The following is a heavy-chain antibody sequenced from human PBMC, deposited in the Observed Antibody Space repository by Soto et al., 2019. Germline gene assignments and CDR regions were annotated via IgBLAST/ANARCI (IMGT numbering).Heavy chain of an antibody. D-gene: IGHD6-13*01. CDR3: ARERGGPAYSSSHFDY. CDR2: ISSSSSYI. J-gene: IGHJ4*02. Sequence: GGSLRLSCAASGFTFSSYSMNWVRQAPGKGLEWVSSISSSSSYIYYADSVKGRFTISRDNAKNSLYLQMNSLRAEDTAVYYCARERGGPAYSSSHFDYWGQGTLVTVSS. CDR1: GFTFSSYS. V-gene: IGHV3-21*01.